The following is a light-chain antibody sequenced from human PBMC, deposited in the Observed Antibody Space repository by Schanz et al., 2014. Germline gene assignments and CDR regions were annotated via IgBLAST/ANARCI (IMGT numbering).Light chain of an antibody. Sequence: DIQMTQSPSSLSASVGDRVTITCRASQGIRNYLAWYQHKPGKVPTLLIYGASTLRPGVPSRFSGSGSGTDFTLTVSSLQPEDVATYYCQKYDRAPWTFGQGTRVETK. CDR3: QKYDRAPWT. CDR1: QGIRNY. J-gene: IGKJ1*01. V-gene: IGKV1-27*01. CDR2: GAS.